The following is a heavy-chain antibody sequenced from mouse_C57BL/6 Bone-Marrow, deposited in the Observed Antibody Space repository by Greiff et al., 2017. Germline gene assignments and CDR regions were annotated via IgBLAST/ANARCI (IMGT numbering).Heavy chain of an antibody. CDR2: ISDGGSYT. CDR1: GFTFSSYA. Sequence: DVKLVESGGGLVKPGGSLKLSCAASGFTFSSYAMSWVRQTPEKRLEWVATISDGGSYTYYPDNVKGRFTISRDNAKNNLYLQMSHLKSEDTAMYYCARDGYYYGSSYTWFAYWGQGTLGTVSA. D-gene: IGHD1-1*01. V-gene: IGHV5-4*01. J-gene: IGHJ3*01. CDR3: ARDGYYYGSSYTWFAY.